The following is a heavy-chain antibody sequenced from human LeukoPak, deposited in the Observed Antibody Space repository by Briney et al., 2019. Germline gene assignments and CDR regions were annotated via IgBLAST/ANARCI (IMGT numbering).Heavy chain of an antibody. CDR2: IYYTGST. J-gene: IGHJ4*02. CDR1: GASISGSGYY. D-gene: IGHD1-26*01. V-gene: IGHV4-39*01. Sequence: NPSETLSLTCAVSGASISGSGYYLGWIRQPPGKGLEWIGNIYYTGSTYYNASLQSRVTISIDTSKNQFSLRLNPVTAADTAMYYCVKSGGYGLIDYWGQGTLVTVSS. CDR3: VKSGGYGLIDY.